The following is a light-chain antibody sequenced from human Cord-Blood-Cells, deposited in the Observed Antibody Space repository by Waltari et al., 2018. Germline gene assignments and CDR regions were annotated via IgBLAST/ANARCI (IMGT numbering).Light chain of an antibody. Sequence: DIVMTQSPDSLAVSLGERATINCKSSQSVLYSSNNKNYLAWYQQKPRQPPKLLIYWASTRGSWVPDRFSGSGSGTDFTLTTSSLQAEDEAVYYCQQYYSTPPITFGQGTRLEIK. J-gene: IGKJ5*01. CDR3: QQYYSTPPIT. V-gene: IGKV4-1*01. CDR1: QSVLYSSNNKNY. CDR2: WAS.